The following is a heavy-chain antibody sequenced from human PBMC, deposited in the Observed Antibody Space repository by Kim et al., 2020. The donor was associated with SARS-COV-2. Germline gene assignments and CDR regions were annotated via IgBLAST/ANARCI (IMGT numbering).Heavy chain of an antibody. CDR2: INTNTGNP. CDR1: GYTFTSYA. J-gene: IGHJ4*02. CDR3: ARDTRQLLWFGEPNGGPFDY. D-gene: IGHD3-10*01. Sequence: ASVKVSCKASGYTFTSYAMNWVRQAPGQGLEWMGWINTNTGNPTYAQGFTGRFVFFLDTSVSTAYLQISSLKAEDTAVYYCARDTRQLLWFGEPNGGPFDYWGQGTLVTVSS. V-gene: IGHV7-4-1*02.